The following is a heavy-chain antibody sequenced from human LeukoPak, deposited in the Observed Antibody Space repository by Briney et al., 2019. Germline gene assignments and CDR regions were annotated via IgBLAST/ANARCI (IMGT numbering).Heavy chain of an antibody. CDR2: MNPNSGNT. J-gene: IGHJ4*02. D-gene: IGHD3-22*01. V-gene: IGHV1-8*01. CDR3: ARGRYESSGYYCDY. CDR1: GYTFTNYD. Sequence: ASVTVSCKASGYTFTNYDINWVRQATGQRLEWMGWMNPNSGNTGYTQKFQGRVTMTRNTSISTAYMELSSLRSEDTAVYYCARGRYESSGYYCDYWGQGTQVTVSS.